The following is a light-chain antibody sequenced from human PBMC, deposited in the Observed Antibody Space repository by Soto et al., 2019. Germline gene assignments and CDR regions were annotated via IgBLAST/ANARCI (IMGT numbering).Light chain of an antibody. V-gene: IGKV1-39*01. CDR2: AAS. CDR1: QSISNY. J-gene: IGKJ4*01. Sequence: DMEMTQSPLSLSASVGDRVTITCRASQSISNYLNWYQHKPGKVPKLLIYAASSLQSGVPTRFSGSGSGTDCTLTINSLQPEDFATYYCQQSYGTPLTFGGGTKIEIK. CDR3: QQSYGTPLT.